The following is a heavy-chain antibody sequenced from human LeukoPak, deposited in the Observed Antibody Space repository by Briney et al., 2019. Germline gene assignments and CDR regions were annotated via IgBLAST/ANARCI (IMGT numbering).Heavy chain of an antibody. V-gene: IGHV1-18*01. CDR1: GYTFTSYG. J-gene: IGHJ3*02. CDR2: ISAYNGNT. D-gene: IGHD2-2*01. CDR3: ARDRPRYCSSTSCYEGGMDAFDI. Sequence: GASVKVSCKASGYTFTSYGISWVRQAPGQGLEWMGWISAYNGNTNYAQKLQGRVTMTTDTSTSTAYMELRSLRSDDTAVYYCARDRPRYCSSTSCYEGGMDAFDIWGQGTTVTVSS.